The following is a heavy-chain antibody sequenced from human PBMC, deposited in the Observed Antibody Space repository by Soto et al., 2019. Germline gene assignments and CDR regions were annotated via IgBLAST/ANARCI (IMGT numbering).Heavy chain of an antibody. Sequence: SETLSLTCIVSGGSIRSGSYYWDWIRQSPETGLEWIASIKYSGDTWYNPSLMSRVTVSVDTSKNQFSLELRYVTASDTAVYFCARHRDDGHDMSAFDPWGQGILVTVSS. CDR3: ARHRDDGHDMSAFDP. J-gene: IGHJ5*02. D-gene: IGHD1-1*01. CDR2: IKYSGDT. CDR1: GGSIRSGSYY. V-gene: IGHV4-39*01.